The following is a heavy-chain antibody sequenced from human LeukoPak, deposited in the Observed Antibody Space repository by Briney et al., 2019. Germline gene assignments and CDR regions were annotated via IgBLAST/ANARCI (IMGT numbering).Heavy chain of an antibody. CDR1: GYTFTSYG. Sequence: GASVKVSCKASGYTFTSYGISWVRQAPGQGLEWMGWISAYNGNTNYAQKLQGRVTMTTDTSTSTAYMELRSLRSDDTAVYYCARDTYYDFWSGDNGVDYWGQGTLVTVSS. D-gene: IGHD3-3*01. J-gene: IGHJ4*02. CDR2: ISAYNGNT. V-gene: IGHV1-18*01. CDR3: ARDTYYDFWSGDNGVDY.